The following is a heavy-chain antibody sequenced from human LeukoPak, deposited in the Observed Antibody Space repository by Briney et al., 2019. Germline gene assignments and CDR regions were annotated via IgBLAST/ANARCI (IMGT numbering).Heavy chain of an antibody. CDR1: GFTFSNYW. V-gene: IGHV3-7*01. Sequence: QPGRSLRLSCAASGFTFSNYWMTWVRQAPGKGLEWVANIKQDVTEKYYVDSVKGRFTISRDNAENSLYLQMNSLRAEDTAVYYCTRDTGCPGGTCYSFYDYWGQGTLVTVSS. J-gene: IGHJ4*02. D-gene: IGHD2-15*01. CDR3: TRDTGCPGGTCYSFYDY. CDR2: IKQDVTEK.